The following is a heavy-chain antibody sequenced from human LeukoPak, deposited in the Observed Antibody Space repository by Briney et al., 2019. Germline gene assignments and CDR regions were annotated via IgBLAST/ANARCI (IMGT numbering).Heavy chain of an antibody. CDR1: GGSISSSSYY. Sequence: PSETLSLTCTVSGGSISSSSYYWGWIRQPPGKGLEWIGSIYYSGSTNYNPSLKSRVTISVDTSKNQFSLKLSSVTAADTAVYYCARVNGAGDSYGFDYWGQGTLVTVSS. D-gene: IGHD5-18*01. CDR2: IYYSGST. J-gene: IGHJ4*02. CDR3: ARVNGAGDSYGFDY. V-gene: IGHV4-39*07.